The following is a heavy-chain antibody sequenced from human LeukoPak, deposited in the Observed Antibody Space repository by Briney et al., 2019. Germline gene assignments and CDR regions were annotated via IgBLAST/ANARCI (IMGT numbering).Heavy chain of an antibody. CDR2: IYYSGST. V-gene: IGHV4-39*01. D-gene: IGHD6-13*01. Sequence: SETLSLTCTVSGGSISSSSYYWGWIRQPPGKGLEWIGSIYYSGSTYYTPSLKSRVTISVDTSKNQFSLKLRSVTAADTAVYYCARRIAAAFDYWGQGTLVTVSS. CDR1: GGSISSSSYY. CDR3: ARRIAAAFDY. J-gene: IGHJ4*02.